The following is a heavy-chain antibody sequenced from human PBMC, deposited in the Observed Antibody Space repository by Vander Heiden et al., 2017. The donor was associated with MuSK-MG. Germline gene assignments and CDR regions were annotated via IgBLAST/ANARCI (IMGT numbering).Heavy chain of an antibody. D-gene: IGHD1-26*01. J-gene: IGHJ4*02. CDR3: ARGYSGSYYEGYYFDL. V-gene: IGHV4-59*01. CDR2: IYYSGST. Sequence: QVQLQESGPGLVKPSETLSLTCTVSGGSLSSYYWSWIRQPPGKGLEWIGYIYYSGSTNYNPSLKSRVTISVDTSKNQFSLKLSSVTAADTAVYYCARGYSGSYYEGYYFDLWGQGTLVTVSS. CDR1: GGSLSSYY.